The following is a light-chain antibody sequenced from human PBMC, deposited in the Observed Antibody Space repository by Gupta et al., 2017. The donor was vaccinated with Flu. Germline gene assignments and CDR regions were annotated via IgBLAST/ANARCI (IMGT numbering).Light chain of an antibody. CDR2: DNS. V-gene: IGLV3-21*02. CDR3: QVWDNTGEHPYV. J-gene: IGLJ1*01. Sequence: SYVLTQPPSLSVAPGQPARIPCGGNNIGSKSVHWYQQKPGQAPVLVVYDNSARPSGIPERFSGSNTGNTATLTISRVEDGDEADYYCQVWDNTGEHPYVFGGGTRVTVL. CDR1: NIGSKS.